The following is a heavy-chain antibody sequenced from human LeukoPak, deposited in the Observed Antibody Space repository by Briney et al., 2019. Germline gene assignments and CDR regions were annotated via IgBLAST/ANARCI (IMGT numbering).Heavy chain of an antibody. CDR3: ASPLSMVRGVTVYQL. Sequence: ASVKVSCKASGYTFTGYYMHWVRQAPGQGLEGMGWFNPNSGGTNYAQKFQGRVTMTRDTSISTAYMELSRLRSDDTAVYYCASPLSMVRGVTVYQLWGQGTLVTVSS. J-gene: IGHJ4*02. D-gene: IGHD3-10*01. CDR1: GYTFTGYY. CDR2: FNPNSGGT. V-gene: IGHV1-2*02.